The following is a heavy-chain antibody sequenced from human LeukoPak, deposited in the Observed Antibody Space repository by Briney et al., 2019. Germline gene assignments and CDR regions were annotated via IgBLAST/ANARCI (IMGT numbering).Heavy chain of an antibody. J-gene: IGHJ4*02. Sequence: GGSLRLSCAASGFTFSSYGMHWVRQAPGKGLEWVAVIWYDGSNKYYADSVKGRFTISRDNSKNTLYLQMNSLRAEDTAVYYCARADYDSSGYSPDHWGQGTLVTVSS. CDR1: GFTFSSYG. V-gene: IGHV3-33*01. CDR3: ARADYDSSGYSPDH. CDR2: IWYDGSNK. D-gene: IGHD3-22*01.